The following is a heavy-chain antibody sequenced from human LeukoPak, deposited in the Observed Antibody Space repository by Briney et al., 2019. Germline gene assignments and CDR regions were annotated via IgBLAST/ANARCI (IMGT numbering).Heavy chain of an antibody. J-gene: IGHJ3*02. D-gene: IGHD6-19*01. CDR1: GFTASIYY. Sequence: GGSLRLSCAVSGFTASIYYMTWVRQAPGKGLEWVSYLYRDGSAHYADSVKDRFTTSSDNSRNTVYLQMNSLRAEDTALYYCATELLRGQWLVQGSDTFDIWGQGTMVTVSS. CDR2: LYRDGSA. V-gene: IGHV3-66*01. CDR3: ATELLRGQWLVQGSDTFDI.